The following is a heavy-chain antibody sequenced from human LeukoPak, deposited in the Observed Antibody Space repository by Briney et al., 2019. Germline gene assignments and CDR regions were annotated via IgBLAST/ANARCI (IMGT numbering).Heavy chain of an antibody. D-gene: IGHD1-7*01. CDR3: ASGTVGNYALHY. V-gene: IGHV3-21*01. J-gene: IGHJ4*02. Sequence: GGSLRLSCAASGLTFSRYNMNWVGQAPGKGLEWVSSIGTSSNNIYYTDSVKGRFTISRDNAKNSLYLQVDSLRVEDTAVYFCASGTVGNYALHYWGQGTLVTVSS. CDR2: IGTSSNNI. CDR1: GLTFSRYN.